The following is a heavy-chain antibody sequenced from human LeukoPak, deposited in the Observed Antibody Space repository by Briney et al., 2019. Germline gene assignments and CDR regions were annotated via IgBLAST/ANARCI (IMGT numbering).Heavy chain of an antibody. V-gene: IGHV1-2*02. CDR3: ASTALTVDY. D-gene: IGHD5-18*01. Sequence: XGLEWMGWINPNSGGTNYAQKFQGRVTMTRDTSISTAYMELSRLRSDDTAVYYCASTALTVDYWGQGTLVTVSS. J-gene: IGHJ4*02. CDR2: INPNSGGT.